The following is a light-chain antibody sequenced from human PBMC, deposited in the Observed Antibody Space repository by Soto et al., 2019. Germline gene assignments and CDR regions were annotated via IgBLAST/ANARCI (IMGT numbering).Light chain of an antibody. J-gene: IGLJ2*01. V-gene: IGLV2-11*01. Sequence: QSVLTQPRSVSGSPGQSVTISCTGTSSDVGGYNYVSWYQQHPGKAPKVMIYDVTKRPSGVPDRFSGSKSGNTASLTVSGLQAEDEAEYYCFSYAGYNVVFGGGTKVTVL. CDR1: SSDVGGYNY. CDR2: DVT. CDR3: FSYAGYNVV.